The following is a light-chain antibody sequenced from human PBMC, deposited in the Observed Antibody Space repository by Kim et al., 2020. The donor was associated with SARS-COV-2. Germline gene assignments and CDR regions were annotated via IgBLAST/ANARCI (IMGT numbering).Light chain of an antibody. V-gene: IGLV1-40*01. CDR1: SSNIGAGYD. CDR2: GNS. Sequence: RVTISCTGSSSNIGAGYDVHWYQQLPGTSPKLLIYGNSNRPSGVPDRFSGSKSGTSASLAITGLQAEDEADYYCQSYDSSLSGYVFGTGTKVTVL. CDR3: QSYDSSLSGYV. J-gene: IGLJ1*01.